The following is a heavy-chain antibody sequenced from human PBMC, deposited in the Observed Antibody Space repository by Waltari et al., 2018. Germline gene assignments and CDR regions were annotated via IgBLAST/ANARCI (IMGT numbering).Heavy chain of an antibody. D-gene: IGHD6-19*01. V-gene: IGHV1-2*06. CDR1: GYTFTRHY. CDR3: ARDLVGSGWSIDY. Sequence: QVQLVHSGAEVKEPGASVKVSCKASGYTFTRHYIHWVRQAPGQGLEWMGRITPHTGGTYYSQKFQGRVTMTRDMSITTAYMEVSSLRSDDTAVYYCARDLVGSGWSIDYWGQGTLVTVSS. CDR2: ITPHTGGT. J-gene: IGHJ4*02.